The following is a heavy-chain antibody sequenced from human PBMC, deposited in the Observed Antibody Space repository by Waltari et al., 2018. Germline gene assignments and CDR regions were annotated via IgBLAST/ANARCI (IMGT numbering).Heavy chain of an antibody. CDR3: ATRIPSDHSGSFYYYGMDV. CDR2: ISPRCNKP. V-gene: IGHV1-69*13. Sequence: QLVQSGAEVKKPGSSVIVSCKASGGTFNSFALSWVRQAPGQGLEWMGGISPRCNKPTYARKFQGRLTVTADESTSTAYMELNSLRSEDSALYYCATRIPSDHSGSFYYYGMDVWGQGTTVTVSS. CDR1: GGTFNSFA. D-gene: IGHD6-6*01. J-gene: IGHJ6*02.